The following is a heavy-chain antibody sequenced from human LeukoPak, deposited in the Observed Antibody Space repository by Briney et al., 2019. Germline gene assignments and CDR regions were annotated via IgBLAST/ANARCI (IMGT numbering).Heavy chain of an antibody. D-gene: IGHD6-19*01. V-gene: IGHV3-9*01. CDR3: AKSLRNGSGWASDY. Sequence: GGSLSLSCAASGLTFVVLAVHWFGQAPGKGLGWVSGITWSNGEIAYADSVKGRFTISRDNAKMYLQMNSLRTEDTAVYYCAKSLRNGSGWASDYWGQGTLVTVSS. CDR2: ITWSNGEI. J-gene: IGHJ4*02. CDR1: GLTFVVLA.